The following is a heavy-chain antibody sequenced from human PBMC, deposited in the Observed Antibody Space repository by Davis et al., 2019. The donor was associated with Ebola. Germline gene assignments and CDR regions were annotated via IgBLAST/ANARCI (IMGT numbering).Heavy chain of an antibody. V-gene: IGHV4-39*01. CDR2: MYYRGST. CDR3: AMPVGVYYHYFDY. Sequence: GSLRLSCTVSGGSISSSSYYWGWIRQPPGKGLEWIGSMYYRGSTYYNPSLKSRVAMSVDTSKNQFSLKLSSATAADTAVYYCAMPVGVYYHYFDYWGQGTLVTVSS. D-gene: IGHD1-26*01. J-gene: IGHJ4*02. CDR1: GGSISSSSYY.